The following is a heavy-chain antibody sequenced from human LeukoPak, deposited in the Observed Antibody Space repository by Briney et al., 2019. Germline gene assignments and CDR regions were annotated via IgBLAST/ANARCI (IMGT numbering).Heavy chain of an antibody. CDR1: GFTFSSYG. J-gene: IGHJ3*02. Sequence: GGSLRLSCAASGFTFSSYGMHWVRQAPGKGLEWVAVISYDGSNKYYADSVKGRFTISRDNSKNTLYLQMNSLRAEDTAVYYCAHYGRVGAFDIWGQGTMVTVSS. CDR2: ISYDGSNK. CDR3: AHYGRVGAFDI. V-gene: IGHV3-30*03. D-gene: IGHD1-26*01.